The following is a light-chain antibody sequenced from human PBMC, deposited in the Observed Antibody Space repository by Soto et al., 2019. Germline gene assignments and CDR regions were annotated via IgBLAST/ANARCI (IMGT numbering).Light chain of an antibody. Sequence: EIVLTQSPATLSLSPGERATLSCRASQSVSRYLAWYQHKPGQAPRLLIYDASKRATGIPARFSGSGSGTEFNLTISSLEPEDFAFYYCQQRSNWPPTWTFGQGTRVEIK. CDR2: DAS. J-gene: IGKJ1*01. CDR3: QQRSNWPPTWT. CDR1: QSVSRY. V-gene: IGKV3-11*01.